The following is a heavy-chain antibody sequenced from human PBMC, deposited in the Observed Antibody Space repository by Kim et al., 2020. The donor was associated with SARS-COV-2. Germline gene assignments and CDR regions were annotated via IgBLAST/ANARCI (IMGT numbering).Heavy chain of an antibody. J-gene: IGHJ5*02. V-gene: IGHV3-7*03. CDR3: ARAGSGSHNWFDP. Sequence: YVDSVKGRFTISRDNAKKSLYLQMNSLRAEDTAVYYCARAGSGSHNWFDPWGQGTLVTVSS. D-gene: IGHD3-10*01.